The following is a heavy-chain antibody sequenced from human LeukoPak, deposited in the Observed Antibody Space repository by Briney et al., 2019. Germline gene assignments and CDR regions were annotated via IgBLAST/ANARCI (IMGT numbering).Heavy chain of an antibody. Sequence: GGSLRLSCAASGFTVRSNYMSWVRQAPGKGLEWVSIIYSGGSTYYADSVKGRFTISRDNSKNTLYLQMNSLRVEDTAVYYCASDGLKLLRTYWGQGTLVTVSS. CDR1: GFTVRSNY. CDR2: IYSGGST. V-gene: IGHV3-66*02. CDR3: ASDGLKLLRTY. D-gene: IGHD1-26*01. J-gene: IGHJ4*02.